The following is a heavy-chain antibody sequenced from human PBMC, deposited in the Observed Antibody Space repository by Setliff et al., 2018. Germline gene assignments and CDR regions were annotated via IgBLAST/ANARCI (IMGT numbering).Heavy chain of an antibody. Sequence: PSETLSLTCAVYGDSFSDYYWSWIRQPPGKGLEWIEEINHRGSTNYSPSLRSRVTMSVDTSKKQLSLKLRTVTAADTAVYYCARDSWVRVRSTHSYYMDVWGKGTTVTVSS. CDR3: ARDSWVRVRSTHSYYMDV. CDR1: GDSFSDYY. D-gene: IGHD2-15*01. J-gene: IGHJ6*03. CDR2: INHRGST. V-gene: IGHV4-34*01.